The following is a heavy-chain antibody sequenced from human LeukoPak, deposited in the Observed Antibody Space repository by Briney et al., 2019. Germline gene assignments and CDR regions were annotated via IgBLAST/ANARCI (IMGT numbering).Heavy chain of an antibody. CDR1: GYTFTNYG. D-gene: IGHD4-23*01. V-gene: IGHV1-18*01. CDR2: ISAYNGYT. Sequence: GASVKVSCKASGYTFTNYGISWVRQAPGQGLEWMGWISAYNGYTGYAQKLQFRVTMTTDTSTSTAYMELRSLRSDDTAVYYCARDKAVTTEVTQHFQHWGQGTLVTVSS. CDR3: ARDKAVTTEVTQHFQH. J-gene: IGHJ1*01.